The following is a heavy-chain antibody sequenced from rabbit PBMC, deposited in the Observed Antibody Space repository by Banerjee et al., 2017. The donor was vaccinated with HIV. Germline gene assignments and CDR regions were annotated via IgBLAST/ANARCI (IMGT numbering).Heavy chain of an antibody. D-gene: IGHD6-1*01. CDR2: IYAGSSGST. V-gene: IGHV1S40*01. J-gene: IGHJ4*01. CDR3: ARGYAGYAGYGYAYFDL. Sequence: QSLEESGGDLVKPGASLTLTCTASGIDFSSGCYLCWVRQAPGKGLEWIACIYAGSSGSTYYASWAKGRFTISKTSSTTVTLQLNSLTAADTATYFCARGYAGYAGYGYAYFDLWGPGTLVT. CDR1: GIDFSSGCY.